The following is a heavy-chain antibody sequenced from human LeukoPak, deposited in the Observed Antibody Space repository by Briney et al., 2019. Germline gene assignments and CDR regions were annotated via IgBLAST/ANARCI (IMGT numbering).Heavy chain of an antibody. CDR2: IYHSGST. Sequence: PSGTLSLTCAVSGGSISSSNWWSWVRQPPGKGLEWIGEIYHSGSTNYNPSLKSRVAISVDKSKNQFSLKLSSVTAADTAVYYCVLRYFDWLLYYWGQGALVTVSS. CDR3: VLRYFDWLLYY. CDR1: GGSISSSNW. D-gene: IGHD3-9*01. J-gene: IGHJ4*02. V-gene: IGHV4-4*02.